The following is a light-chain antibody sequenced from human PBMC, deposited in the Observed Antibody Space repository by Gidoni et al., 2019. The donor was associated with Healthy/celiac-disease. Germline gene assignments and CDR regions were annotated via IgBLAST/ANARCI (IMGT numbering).Light chain of an antibody. CDR2: GKN. J-gene: IGLJ2*01. CDR1: SLRSYY. CDR3: NSRDSSGNHVV. V-gene: IGLV3-19*01. Sequence: SSELTQAPAVSVAFGQTVRITCQGDSLRSYYASWYQQKPGQAPVLVIYGKNNRPSGTPDRFSGSSSGNTASLTITGAQAEDEADYYCNSRDSSGNHVVFGGGTKLTVL.